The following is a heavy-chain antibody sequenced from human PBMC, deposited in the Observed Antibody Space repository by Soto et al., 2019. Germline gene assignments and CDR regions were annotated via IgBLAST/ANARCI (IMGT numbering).Heavy chain of an antibody. CDR2: SYPGDSDT. CDR1: GYNFPNYW. Sequence: GAPKTPLNGPGYNFPNYWVGWVRQMPGKGAEWMVISYPGDSDTTYSPSIQCQATITASKTISTAYLQWSSLKATDTAMYYCARRVADPCDGNCYPYFDYWGQGTLVTVSS. J-gene: IGHJ4*02. CDR3: ARRVADPCDGNCYPYFDY. V-gene: IGHV5-51*01. D-gene: IGHD2-21*02.